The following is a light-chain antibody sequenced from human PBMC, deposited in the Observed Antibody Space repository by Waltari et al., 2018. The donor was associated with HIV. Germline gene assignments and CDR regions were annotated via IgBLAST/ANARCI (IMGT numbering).Light chain of an antibody. CDR2: DTN. CDR3: LLSYAGARPVV. J-gene: IGLJ2*01. Sequence: NWFQQKTGQAPKTLIYDTNNKHSWTPARFSGSLLGGKAALTLSGAQPEDEAKYYCLLSYAGARPVVFGGGTQLTVL. V-gene: IGLV7-46*01.